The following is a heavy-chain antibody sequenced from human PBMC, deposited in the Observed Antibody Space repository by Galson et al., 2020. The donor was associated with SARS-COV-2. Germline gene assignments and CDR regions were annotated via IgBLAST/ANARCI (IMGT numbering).Heavy chain of an antibody. CDR3: ARRWGYNYGPGGYGLDV. J-gene: IGHJ6*02. V-gene: IGHV1-18*01. CDR1: GYTFTKHG. Sequence: ASVKVSCKASGYTFTKHGITWVRQARGQGLEWMGWITINNGNTHYAQNLQGRVTMTTDTSTNTAYMELSSLRYDDTAVYYCARRWGYNYGPGGYGLDVWGQGTPVTVSS. D-gene: IGHD5-18*01. CDR2: ITINNGNT.